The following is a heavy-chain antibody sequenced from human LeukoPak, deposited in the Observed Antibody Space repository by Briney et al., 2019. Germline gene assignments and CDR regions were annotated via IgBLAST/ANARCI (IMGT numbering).Heavy chain of an antibody. CDR1: GYTFTNYG. V-gene: IGHV1-18*01. Sequence: AASVKVSCKASGYTFTNYGITWVRQAPGQGLEWMGWISAYNGNTNYAQKLQGRVTMTTDTSTSTAYMELRSLRSDGTAVYYCARGHLSAAPDYWGQGTLVTVSS. J-gene: IGHJ4*02. CDR2: ISAYNGNT. D-gene: IGHD6-13*01. CDR3: ARGHLSAAPDY.